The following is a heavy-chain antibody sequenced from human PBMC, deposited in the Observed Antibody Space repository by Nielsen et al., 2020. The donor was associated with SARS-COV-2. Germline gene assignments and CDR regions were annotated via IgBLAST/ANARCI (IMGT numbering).Heavy chain of an antibody. Sequence: GSLRLSCAASGFTFSSYSMNWVRQAPGKGLEWVSSISSSSSYIYYADSVKGRFTISRDNAKNSLYLQMNSLRAEDTAVYYCARDGEIMITFGGLMDVWGKGTTVTVSS. J-gene: IGHJ6*03. CDR1: GFTFSSYS. CDR3: ARDGEIMITFGGLMDV. V-gene: IGHV3-21*01. D-gene: IGHD3-16*01. CDR2: ISSSSSYI.